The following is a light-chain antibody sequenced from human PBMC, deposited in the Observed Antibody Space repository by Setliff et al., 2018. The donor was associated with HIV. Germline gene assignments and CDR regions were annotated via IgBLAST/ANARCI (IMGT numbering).Light chain of an antibody. V-gene: IGLV2-11*01. J-gene: IGLJ1*01. CDR2: DVT. Sequence: QSVLAQPRSVSGSPGQSVTFSCTGSSSDVGAYNYVSWYQQHPGKAPKLMIYDVTKRPSGVPDRFSGSKSGNTASLTISGLQAEDEADYYCCSYAGSYTYISGTGTKVTVL. CDR1: SSDVGAYNY. CDR3: CSYAGSYTYI.